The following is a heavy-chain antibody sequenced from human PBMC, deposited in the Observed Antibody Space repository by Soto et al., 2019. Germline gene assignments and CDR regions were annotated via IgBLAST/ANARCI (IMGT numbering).Heavy chain of an antibody. V-gene: IGHV1-2*02. CDR1: GYTFTDYF. Sequence: ASVKVSCKASGYTFTDYFIHWVRQAPGQGFEWMGWINPKSRGTTYAQKFQGRVTMTRDTSNSTVYMELRGLRSDDTAIYYCARVTLKAGNWFDPWGQGTLVTVSS. CDR2: INPKSRGT. CDR3: ARVTLKAGNWFDP. J-gene: IGHJ5*02.